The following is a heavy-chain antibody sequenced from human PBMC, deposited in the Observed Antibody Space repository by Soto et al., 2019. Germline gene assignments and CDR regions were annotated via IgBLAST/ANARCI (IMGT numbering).Heavy chain of an antibody. CDR2: MNPNSGNT. D-gene: IGHD5-18*01. Sequence: QVQLVQSGAEVKKPGASVKVSCKASGYTFTSYDINWVRQATGQGLEWMGWMNPNSGNTGYAQKFQGRVTMTRNTSISTDYMALSSLRSADTAVYYCARAWYQAKTAMVPDYWGQGTLVTVSS. CDR1: GYTFTSYD. V-gene: IGHV1-8*01. J-gene: IGHJ4*02. CDR3: ARAWYQAKTAMVPDY.